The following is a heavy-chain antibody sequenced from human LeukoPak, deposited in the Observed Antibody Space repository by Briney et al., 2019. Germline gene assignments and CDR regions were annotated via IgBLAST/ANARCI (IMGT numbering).Heavy chain of an antibody. CDR2: IFYSGST. Sequence: SETLSLTCTVSGGSISTSNYYWGWIRQPPGKGLEWIGNIFYSGSTYYSPSLKRRVTISLDTSRNQFSLKLNSVTAADTAVCYCARQGIAVALDYWGQGTLVTVSS. D-gene: IGHD6-19*01. CDR3: ARQGIAVALDY. CDR1: GGSISTSNYY. J-gene: IGHJ4*02. V-gene: IGHV4-39*01.